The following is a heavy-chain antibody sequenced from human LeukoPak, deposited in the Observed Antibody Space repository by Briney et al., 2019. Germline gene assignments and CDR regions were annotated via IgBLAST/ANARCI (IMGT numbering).Heavy chain of an antibody. J-gene: IGHJ4*02. V-gene: IGHV4-34*01. D-gene: IGHD3-16*02. Sequence: PSDTLSLTCAAYGGSFSGYYWNVIRKPPVKGLERIGEINHRGSTNYNPSLKSRVTISVDTSKNQFSLKLSSVTAADTAVYYCTRGRTTYDYVWGSYRPPDYWGQGTLVTVSS. CDR3: TRGRTTYDYVWGSYRPPDY. CDR2: INHRGST. CDR1: GGSFSGYY.